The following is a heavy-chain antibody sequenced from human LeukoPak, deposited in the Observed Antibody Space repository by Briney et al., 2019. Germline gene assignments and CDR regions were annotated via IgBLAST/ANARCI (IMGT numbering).Heavy chain of an antibody. CDR2: IYYSGST. Sequence: SETLSLTCTVSGGSISNYYWNWLRQPPGKGLEWIGYIYYSGSTNYNPSLSGRVTMSLDTSKNQFSLRLTSVTAADTAVYYCARGFDSKSTYFDYWGQGTLVTVSS. J-gene: IGHJ4*02. D-gene: IGHD5-12*01. CDR1: GGSISNYY. CDR3: ARGFDSKSTYFDY. V-gene: IGHV4-59*01.